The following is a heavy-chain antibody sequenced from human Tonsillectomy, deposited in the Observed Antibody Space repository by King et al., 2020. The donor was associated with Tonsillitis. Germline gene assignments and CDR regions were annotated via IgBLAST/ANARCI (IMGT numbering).Heavy chain of an antibody. J-gene: IGHJ4*02. V-gene: IGHV3-23*04. CDR3: GKDLWAKQQLPYYFDH. CDR2: ISYNGVRT. D-gene: IGHD6-13*01. Sequence: DVQLVESGGGLVQPGGSLRLSCAASGFTFSSYAMSWVRQAPGKGLEWVSAISYNGVRTNYADSVKGRFTISRDTSKNTLYLQMNSLRAEDTAVYYCGKDLWAKQQLPYYFDHWGQGTLVTVSS. CDR1: GFTFSSYA.